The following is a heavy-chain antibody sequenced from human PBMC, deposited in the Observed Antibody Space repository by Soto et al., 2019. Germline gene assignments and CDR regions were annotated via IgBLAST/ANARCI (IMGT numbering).Heavy chain of an antibody. CDR2: IYHSGST. CDR1: GGSISSSNW. D-gene: IGHD3-16*01. J-gene: IGHJ4*02. V-gene: IGHV4-4*02. CDR3: ARRAERFGERPYTIDY. Sequence: ETLSLTFAVSGGSISSSNWWSWVRQPPGKGLEWIGEIYHSGSTNYNPSLKSRVTISVDKSKNQFSLKLSSVTAADTAVYYCARRAERFGERPYTIDYWGQGTLVTVSS.